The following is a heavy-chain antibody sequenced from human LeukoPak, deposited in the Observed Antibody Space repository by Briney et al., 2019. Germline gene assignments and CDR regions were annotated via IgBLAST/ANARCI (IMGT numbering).Heavy chain of an antibody. CDR3: AKDNHGDLTFDY. J-gene: IGHJ4*02. Sequence: PGGSLRLSCAASGFTFSSYAMSWVRQAPGKGLEWVSAISGSGGSTYYADSVKGRFTISRGNSKNTLYLQMNSLSAEDTAVHYCAKDNHGDLTFDYWGQGTLVTVSS. D-gene: IGHD4-17*01. CDR1: GFTFSSYA. V-gene: IGHV3-23*01. CDR2: ISGSGGST.